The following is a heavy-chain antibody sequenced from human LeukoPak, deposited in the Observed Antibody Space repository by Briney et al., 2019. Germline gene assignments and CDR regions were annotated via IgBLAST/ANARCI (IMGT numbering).Heavy chain of an antibody. V-gene: IGHV1-69*05. CDR1: GGTYSSYA. CDR3: ARGAVGGYYYMDV. Sequence: SVKVSCKASGGTYSSYAISWVRQAPGQGLEWMGGIIPIFGTANNAQKFQGRVTITTDESTSTAYMELSSLRSEDSAVYCCARGAVGGYYYMDVWGKGTTVTVSS. CDR2: IIPIFGTA. D-gene: IGHD3-16*01. J-gene: IGHJ6*03.